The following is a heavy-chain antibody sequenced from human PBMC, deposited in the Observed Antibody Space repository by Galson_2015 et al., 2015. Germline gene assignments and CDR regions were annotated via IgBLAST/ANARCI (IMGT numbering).Heavy chain of an antibody. J-gene: IGHJ3*02. D-gene: IGHD3-3*01. CDR3: ARIRKSSFYPGAFDI. V-gene: IGHV2-70*01. CDR2: IDWDDDK. CDR1: GFSLSTSGMC. Sequence: PALVKPTQTLTLTCTFSGFSLSTSGMCVSWIRQPPGKALEWLALIDWDDDKYYSTSLKTRLTISKDTSKNQVVLTMTNMDPVDTATYYCARIRKSSFYPGAFDIWGQGTMVTVSS.